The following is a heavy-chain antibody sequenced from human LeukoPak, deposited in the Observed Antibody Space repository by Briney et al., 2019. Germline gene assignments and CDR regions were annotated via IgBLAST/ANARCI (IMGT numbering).Heavy chain of an antibody. D-gene: IGHD3-9*01. V-gene: IGHV3-7*01. Sequence: GGSLTLSSAPSGFTLSRFWMIWVRQAPGKGLEWVANIMEDGSRKNYIESVKGRFPISKHNPKNSLYLQMDSLRGEDTPVYFWVRDFDYKILTAWHDVFDLRGQGTMVTVSS. CDR2: IMEDGSRK. CDR1: GFTLSRFW. CDR3: VRDFDYKILTAWHDVFDL. J-gene: IGHJ3*01.